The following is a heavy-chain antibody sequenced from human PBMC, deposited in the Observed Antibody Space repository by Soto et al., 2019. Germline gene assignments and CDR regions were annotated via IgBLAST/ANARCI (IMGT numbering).Heavy chain of an antibody. CDR3: ATEDSYDRSGYLPVRYYFGMDV. V-gene: IGHV1-18*01. Sequence: QAQLVQSGAEVKKPGASVKVSCKASGYTFTNSGISWVRQAPGQGLEWMGWIGAYNGHTKYAQKLQGRVTMTTDTSTSKAYMELRSLKSDDTAVYYCATEDSYDRSGYLPVRYYFGMDVWGQGTTVTVSS. CDR2: IGAYNGHT. CDR1: GYTFTNSG. D-gene: IGHD3-22*01. J-gene: IGHJ6*02.